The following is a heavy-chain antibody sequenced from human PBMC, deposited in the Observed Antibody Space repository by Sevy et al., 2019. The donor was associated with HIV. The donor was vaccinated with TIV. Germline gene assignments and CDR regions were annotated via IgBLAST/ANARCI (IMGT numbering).Heavy chain of an antibody. V-gene: IGHV1-24*01. J-gene: IGHJ4*02. CDR1: GYTLSELS. Sequence: ASVKVSCKVFGYTLSELSIHWVRQTPGKGLEWMGSLDLEDGEKIYAQKFQGRVAMTRETSTDTAYMELRSLRSEDTAVFYCAITKDYYDNSGYPFDYWGQGTLVTVSS. CDR2: LDLEDGEK. D-gene: IGHD3-22*01. CDR3: AITKDYYDNSGYPFDY.